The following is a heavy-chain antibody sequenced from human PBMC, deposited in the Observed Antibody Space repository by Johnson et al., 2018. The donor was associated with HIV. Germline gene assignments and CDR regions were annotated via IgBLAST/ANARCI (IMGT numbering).Heavy chain of an antibody. CDR1: GFTFDDYA. J-gene: IGHJ3*02. D-gene: IGHD2-15*01. CDR2: ISWNSGSI. CDR3: AKDIHMVAPRRAFDI. V-gene: IGHV3-9*01. Sequence: VQLVESGGGLVQPGGSLRLSCAASGFTFDDYAMHWVRQAPGKGLEWVSGISWNSGSIGYADSVKGRFTISRDNAKNSLYLQMNSLRAEDTALYYCAKDIHMVAPRRAFDIWGQGTMVIVTS.